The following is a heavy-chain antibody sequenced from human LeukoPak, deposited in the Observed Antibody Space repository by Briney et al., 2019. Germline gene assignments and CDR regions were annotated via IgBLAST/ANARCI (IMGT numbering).Heavy chain of an antibody. CDR2: ISPSNGDT. Sequence: ASVKVSCKASGYTFGSYSISWVRRAPGQGLESMGWISPSNGDTSYAQKVQDRVTMTTDTSTTTVYMELGSLTSDDTATYYCARDSVWELRHLFFDEWSQRTPVTVSS. V-gene: IGHV1-18*04. D-gene: IGHD1-26*01. CDR1: GYTFGSYS. J-gene: IGHJ4*02. CDR3: ARDSVWELRHLFFDE.